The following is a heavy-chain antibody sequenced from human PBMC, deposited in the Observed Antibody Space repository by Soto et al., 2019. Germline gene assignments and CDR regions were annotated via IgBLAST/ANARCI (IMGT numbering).Heavy chain of an antibody. CDR1: GFTFSSYA. D-gene: IGHD6-19*01. CDR3: TKAGFSGGWSPSYFDS. Sequence: EVQLLESGGGLVQPGRSLRLSCAASGFTFSSYAMNWVRQAPGTGLEWVSAMSGTGGSTYYADSVKVRFTISRDTSKNTLYLLMNSLSVEDTALCYCTKAGFSGGWSPSYFDSWGQGTLVTVSS. J-gene: IGHJ4*02. V-gene: IGHV3-23*01. CDR2: MSGTGGST.